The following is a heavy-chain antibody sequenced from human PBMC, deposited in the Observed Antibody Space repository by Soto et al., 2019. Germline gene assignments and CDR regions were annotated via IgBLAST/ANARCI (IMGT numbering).Heavy chain of an antibody. D-gene: IGHD6-19*01. Sequence: GGSLRLSCAASGFTFSSYGMHWVRQAPGKGLEWVAVISYDGSNKYYADSVKGRFTISRDNSKNTLYLQMNSLRAEDTAVYYCAKDRRGMAVAGALQWGNNYYYYGMDVWGQGTTVTVSS. CDR2: ISYDGSNK. CDR1: GFTFSSYG. J-gene: IGHJ6*02. V-gene: IGHV3-30*18. CDR3: AKDRRGMAVAGALQWGNNYYYYGMDV.